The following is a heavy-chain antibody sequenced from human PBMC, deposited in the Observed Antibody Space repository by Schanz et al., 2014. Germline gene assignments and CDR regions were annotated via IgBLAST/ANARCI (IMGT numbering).Heavy chain of an antibody. CDR3: ARDRDAGGYDS. V-gene: IGHV3-21*02. CDR1: GFNFGDYY. CDR2: ISNGGGYI. Sequence: DVQLVESGGGLVQSGGSLRLSCAASGFNFGDYYMTWVRQAPGKGLEWVSSISNGGGYIYYADSVKGRFTISRDNAKNSVYLQMHSLRAEDTALYYCARDRDAGGYDSWGQGTLVTVSS. D-gene: IGHD6-25*01. J-gene: IGHJ5*01.